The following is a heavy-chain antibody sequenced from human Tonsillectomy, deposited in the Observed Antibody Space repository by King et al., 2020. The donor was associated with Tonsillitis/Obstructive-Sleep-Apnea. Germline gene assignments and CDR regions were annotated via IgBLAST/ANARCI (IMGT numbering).Heavy chain of an antibody. J-gene: IGHJ6*03. CDR2: IYYSGST. Sequence: QLQESGPGLVKPSETLSLTCTVSGGSISSSSYYWGWIRKPPGKGLEWIGSIYYSGSTYYNPSLKSRVTISVDTSKNQFSLKLSSVTAADTAVYYCARQYGSVSPGGYYYYYYMDVWGKGTTVTVSS. V-gene: IGHV4-39*01. CDR1: GGSISSSSYY. CDR3: ARQYGSVSPGGYYYYYYMDV. D-gene: IGHD3-10*01.